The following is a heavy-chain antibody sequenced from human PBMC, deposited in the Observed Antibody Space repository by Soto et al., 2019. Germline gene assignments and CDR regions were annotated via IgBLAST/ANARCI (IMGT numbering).Heavy chain of an antibody. D-gene: IGHD3-10*01. J-gene: IGHJ3*01. CDR3: ASVLWFGESTGGAFDV. CDR1: GGTFSSYT. V-gene: IGHV1-69*02. Sequence: QVQLVQSGAEVKKPGSSVKVSCKASGGTFSSYTLSWERQAPGQGLEWMGRIIPILGIANYAQKFQGRVTITADKPTSKANMELSSLRSEDTAVYYGASVLWFGESTGGAFDVWGQGTMVTVSS. CDR2: IIPILGIA.